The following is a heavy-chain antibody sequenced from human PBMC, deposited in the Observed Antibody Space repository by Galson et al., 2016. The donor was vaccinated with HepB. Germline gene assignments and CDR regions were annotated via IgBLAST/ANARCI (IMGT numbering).Heavy chain of an antibody. CDR2: IWYDGSNQ. V-gene: IGHV3-33*01. CDR3: ARDQMQWLVQYELFQFDP. D-gene: IGHD6-19*01. J-gene: IGHJ5*02. Sequence: SLRLSCAASGFDFSSYGMHWVRQTPGKGLEWVAVIWYDGSNQYYGDSVQGRFTISRDNSKNTLFLQMNSLRAEDTAVYFCARDQMQWLVQYELFQFDPRGQGTLVTVSS. CDR1: GFDFSSYG.